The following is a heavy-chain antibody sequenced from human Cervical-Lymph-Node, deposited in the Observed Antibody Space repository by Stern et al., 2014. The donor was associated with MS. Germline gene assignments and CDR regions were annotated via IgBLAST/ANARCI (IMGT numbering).Heavy chain of an antibody. Sequence: VQLVQSGAEVKKPGASLKISCKGSGYTFTNNWIAWVRQMPGKGLECMGIIYPPDSNTRYSPSFQGQVTISLDKYSNTAYLQWSSLTASDSAMYYCARQGCGSTSCHSIDYWGQGTLITVSS. J-gene: IGHJ4*02. CDR1: GYTFTNNW. CDR3: ARQGCGSTSCHSIDY. D-gene: IGHD2-2*02. CDR2: IYPPDSNT. V-gene: IGHV5-51*01.